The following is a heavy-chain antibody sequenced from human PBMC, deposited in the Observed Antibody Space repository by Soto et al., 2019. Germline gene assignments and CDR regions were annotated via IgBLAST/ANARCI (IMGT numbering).Heavy chain of an antibody. J-gene: IGHJ6*02. V-gene: IGHV3-30-3*01. CDR2: ISYDGSNK. CDR1: GFTFSSYA. CDR3: ARDLPGYYHYYGMDV. Sequence: GGSLILSCAASGFTFSSYAMHWVRQAPGKGLEWVAVISYDGSNKYYADSVKGRFTISRDNSKNTLYLQMNSLRAEDTAVYYCARDLPGYYHYYGMDVWGQGTTVTVSS.